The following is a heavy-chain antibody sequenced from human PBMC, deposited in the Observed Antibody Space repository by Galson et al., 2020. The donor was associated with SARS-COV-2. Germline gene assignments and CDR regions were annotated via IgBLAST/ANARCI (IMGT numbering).Heavy chain of an antibody. V-gene: IGHV4-39*07. CDR3: ARDSYSSSCFDY. CDR2: MYYSGNN. Sequence: SETLSLTCTVSGGSIRSSSHYWGWIRQPPGKGLEWIWSMYYSGNNYYNASLKSRVTISVDTSQNQFSLKLSSVTAADTAVYYCARDSYSSSCFDYWGQGTLVTVSS. CDR1: GGSIRSSSHY. D-gene: IGHD6-13*01. J-gene: IGHJ4*02.